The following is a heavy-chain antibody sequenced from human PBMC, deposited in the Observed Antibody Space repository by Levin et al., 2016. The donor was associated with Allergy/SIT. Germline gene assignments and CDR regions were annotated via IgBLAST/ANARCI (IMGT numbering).Heavy chain of an antibody. CDR2: INGSGGST. J-gene: IGHJ4*02. D-gene: IGHD3-10*01. CDR1: GFTFSSYA. Sequence: GGSLRLSCAASGFTFSSYAMSWVRQAPGKGLEWVSAINGSGGSTYYADSVKGRFTISRDNSKNTLYLQMNSLRAEDTAVYYCAKVPRSTMVRGIFDYWGQGTLVTVSS. V-gene: IGHV3-23*01. CDR3: AKVPRSTMVRGIFDY.